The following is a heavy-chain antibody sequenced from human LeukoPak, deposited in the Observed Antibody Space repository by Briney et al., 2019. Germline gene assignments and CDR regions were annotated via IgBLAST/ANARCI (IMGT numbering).Heavy chain of an antibody. CDR2: IRSSNSYT. CDR1: GFTFSDYY. D-gene: IGHD3-22*01. CDR3: ASLTYYFDSSGYYPGYFQH. V-gene: IGHV3-11*03. J-gene: IGHJ1*01. Sequence: GGSLRLSCAASGFTFSDYYMSWIRQAPGKGLEWVSYIRSSNSYTNYADSVKGRFYADSVKGRFTISRDNAKNSLYLQMNSLRAEDTAVYYCASLTYYFDSSGYYPGYFQHWGQGTLVTVSS.